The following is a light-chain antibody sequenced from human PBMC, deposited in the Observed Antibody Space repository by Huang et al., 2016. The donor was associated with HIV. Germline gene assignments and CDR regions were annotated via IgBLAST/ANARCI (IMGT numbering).Light chain of an antibody. CDR3: QQHSNWPPLT. CDR2: DAS. V-gene: IGKV3-11*01. CDR1: QSVSNY. J-gene: IGKJ4*01. Sequence: EIVLTQSPATLSLSPGERATLSCRASQSVSNYLSWYQQKPGQAPRLLIYDASKRATAIPARFSGTGSGTDFTLTISSLEPEDFAVYYCQQHSNWPPLTFGGGTKVEIK.